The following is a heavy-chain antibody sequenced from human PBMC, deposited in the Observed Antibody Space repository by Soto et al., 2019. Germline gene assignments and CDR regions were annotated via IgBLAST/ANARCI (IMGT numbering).Heavy chain of an antibody. CDR3: ARGRGSTGYLGREHYLDY. V-gene: IGHV1-46*01. J-gene: IGHJ4*02. CDR2: INPSGGYT. D-gene: IGHD2-2*01. CDR1: GYTFTSYY. Sequence: GASVKVSCKASGYTFTSYYMNWVRQAPGQGLEWLGIINPSGGYTTYAQRFLGRFTVSRDNSRNTLYLHMDSLRAEDTAAYYCARGRGSTGYLGREHYLDYWGQGALVTVSS.